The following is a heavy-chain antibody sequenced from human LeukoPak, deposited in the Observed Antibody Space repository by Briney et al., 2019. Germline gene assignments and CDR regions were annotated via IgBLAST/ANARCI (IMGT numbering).Heavy chain of an antibody. D-gene: IGHD1-1*01. CDR2: IKQDGSEK. CDR1: GFTFSSYW. V-gene: IGHV3-7*01. CDR3: ARDLEPDAFDI. J-gene: IGHJ3*02. Sequence: GGSLRLSCAASGFTFSSYWMSWVRQAPGKGLEWVANIKQDGSEKYYVDSVKGRFTISRDNAKNSLYLQMNSLGAEDTAVYYCARDLEPDAFDIWGQGTMVTVSS.